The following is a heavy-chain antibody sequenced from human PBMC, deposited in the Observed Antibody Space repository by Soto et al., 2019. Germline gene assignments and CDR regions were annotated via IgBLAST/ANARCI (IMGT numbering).Heavy chain of an antibody. CDR1: GGSFSGYY. V-gene: IGHV4-34*01. D-gene: IGHD2-2*01. CDR3: ARGNTVVVPAARPPAFDY. J-gene: IGHJ4*02. CDR2: INHSGST. Sequence: SETLSLTCAVYGGSFSGYYWSWIRQPPGKGLEWIGEINHSGSTNYNPSLKSRVTISVDTSKNQFSLKLSSVTAADTAVYYCARGNTVVVPAARPPAFDYWGQGTLVTVSS.